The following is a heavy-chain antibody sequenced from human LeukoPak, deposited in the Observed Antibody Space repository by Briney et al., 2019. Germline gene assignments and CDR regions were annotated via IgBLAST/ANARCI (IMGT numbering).Heavy chain of an antibody. Sequence: PSQTLSLTCTVSGGSISSGDYYWSWIRQPPGKGLEWIGSIYYSGSTRYNPSLKSRVTISVDTSKNHVSLKLSSVTAADTAVYYCARHEIPADSSSWLHYWGQGTLVTVSS. CDR2: IYYSGST. D-gene: IGHD6-13*01. V-gene: IGHV4-30-4*01. CDR1: GGSISSGDYY. J-gene: IGHJ4*02. CDR3: ARHEIPADSSSWLHY.